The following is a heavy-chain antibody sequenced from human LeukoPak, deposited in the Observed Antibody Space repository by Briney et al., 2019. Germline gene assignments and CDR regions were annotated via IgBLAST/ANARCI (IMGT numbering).Heavy chain of an antibody. V-gene: IGHV3-64*01. CDR3: ARDSESGDLRFQH. D-gene: IGHD3-10*01. CDR1: GLTFSSYA. CDR2: ISKNGDTT. Sequence: GESLRLSCAAFGLTFSSYAMYWVRQAPGKGLEYVSGISKNGDTTDYANSVKGRFTISRDNSKNTLYLQMGSLGPEDTGVYYCARDSESGDLRFQHWGQGTLVTVSS. J-gene: IGHJ1*01.